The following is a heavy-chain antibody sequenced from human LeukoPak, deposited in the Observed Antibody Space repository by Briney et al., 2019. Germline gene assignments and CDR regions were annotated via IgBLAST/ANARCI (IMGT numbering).Heavy chain of an antibody. Sequence: GGSLRLSCAASGFTFSSYEMNWVRQAPGKGLEWVGRIKSKPDGETTDYAAPVKGRFTISRDGSINTVYLQMNSLKIEDTAVYFCTTVTVCTGSSCPGAFDNWGQGTLVTVSS. CDR3: TTVTVCTGSSCPGAFDN. J-gene: IGHJ4*02. V-gene: IGHV3-15*01. CDR2: IKSKPDGETT. D-gene: IGHD2-15*01. CDR1: GFTFSSYE.